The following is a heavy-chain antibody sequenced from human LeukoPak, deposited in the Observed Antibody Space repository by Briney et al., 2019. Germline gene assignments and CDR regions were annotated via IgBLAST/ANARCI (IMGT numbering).Heavy chain of an antibody. V-gene: IGHV3-30*02. J-gene: IGHJ5*02. CDR2: IRYDGSNK. D-gene: IGHD1-14*01. Sequence: GGSLRLSCAASGFTFSSYGMHWVRQAPGKGLEWVAFIRYDGSNKYYADSVKGRFTISRDNSKNTLYLQMNSLRAEDTAVYYCAKDTTPPKAGFDPWGQGTLVTVPS. CDR3: AKDTTPPKAGFDP. CDR1: GFTFSSYG.